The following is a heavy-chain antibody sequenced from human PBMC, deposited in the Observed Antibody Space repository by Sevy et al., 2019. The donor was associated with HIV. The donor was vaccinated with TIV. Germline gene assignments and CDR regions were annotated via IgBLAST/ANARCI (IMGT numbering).Heavy chain of an antibody. CDR3: ARRNDFDI. V-gene: IGHV4-59*08. CDR2: VYYTGGT. J-gene: IGHJ3*02. CDR1: GGSINSDH. Sequence: SETLSLTCTVSGGSINSDHWNWIRQPPGKGLEWIGYVYYTGGTNYNPSLKNRVTISVNRTKNQFSLKLTSVTAADTAVYYCARRNDFDIWGQGTMGTVSS.